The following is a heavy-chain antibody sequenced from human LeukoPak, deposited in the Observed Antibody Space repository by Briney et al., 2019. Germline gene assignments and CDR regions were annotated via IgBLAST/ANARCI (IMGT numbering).Heavy chain of an antibody. CDR1: GVSFSGNS. V-gene: IGHV4-59*01. CDR2: ICDSGGS. Sequence: SETLSLTCAVYGVSFSGNSWSWVRQPPGKGLEWVGYICDSGGSNYNPSLKRRVTISVEASKNQFSLKLSSVTAADTAVYYCARESRGDYDYVWGSYRSPDYYFDYWGQGTLVTVSS. J-gene: IGHJ4*02. CDR3: ARESRGDYDYVWGSYRSPDYYFDY. D-gene: IGHD3-16*02.